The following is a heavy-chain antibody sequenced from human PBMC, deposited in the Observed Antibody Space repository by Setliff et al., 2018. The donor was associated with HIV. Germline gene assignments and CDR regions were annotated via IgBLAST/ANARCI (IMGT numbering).Heavy chain of an antibody. J-gene: IGHJ4*02. V-gene: IGHV4-34*01. CDR3: AKDPRAAVATICDY. D-gene: IGHD5-12*01. CDR1: GGSFNDYY. Sequence: SETLSLTCAVYGGSFNDYYWTWIRQPPGKGLEWIGEIDHSGSTKYHASLKSRVTISIDTSKNQISLKLSSVTAADTAVYYCAKDPRAAVATICDYWGQGTLVTAPQ. CDR2: IDHSGST.